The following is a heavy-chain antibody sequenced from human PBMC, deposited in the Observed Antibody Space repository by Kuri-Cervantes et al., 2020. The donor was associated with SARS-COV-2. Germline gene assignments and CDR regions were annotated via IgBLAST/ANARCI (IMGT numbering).Heavy chain of an antibody. CDR1: GGSISSSSYY. D-gene: IGHD3-16*02. J-gene: IGHJ3*02. V-gene: IGHV4-39*01. CDR3: ARLSPPKDAFDI. CDR2: IYYSGST. Sequence: SETLSLTCTVSGGSISSSSYYWGWIRQPPGKGLEWIGSIYYSGSTYYNPSLKSRVTISADTSKNQFSLKLSSVTAADTAVYYCARLSPPKDAFDIWGQGTMVTVSS.